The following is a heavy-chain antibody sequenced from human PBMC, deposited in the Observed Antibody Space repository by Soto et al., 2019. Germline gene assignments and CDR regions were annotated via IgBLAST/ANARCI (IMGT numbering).Heavy chain of an antibody. D-gene: IGHD5-18*01. J-gene: IGHJ4*02. CDR2: ISGSGGST. CDR3: AKVDTAMVTLYYFDY. CDR1: GFTFSSYA. Sequence: PGGSLRLSCAASGFTFSSYAMSWVRQAPGKGLEWVSAISGSGGSTYYADSVKGRFTISRDNSKNTLYLQMNSLRAVDTAVYYCAKVDTAMVTLYYFDYWGQGTLVTVSS. V-gene: IGHV3-23*01.